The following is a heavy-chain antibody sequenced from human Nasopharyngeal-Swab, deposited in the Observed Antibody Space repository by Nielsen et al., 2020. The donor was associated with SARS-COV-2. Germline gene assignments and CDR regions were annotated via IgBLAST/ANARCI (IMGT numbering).Heavy chain of an antibody. V-gene: IGHV3-53*01. CDR3: ARGDSF. CDR2: IYSGGRT. Sequence: GESLKISCATPEFSVSSNYMSWVRQAPGKGLEWVSVIYSGGRTYYADSVQGRFTISRDNSKNTLDLQMNSLRVEDTAVYYCARGDSFWGQGTTVTVSS. D-gene: IGHD2-21*01. J-gene: IGHJ6*02. CDR1: EFSVSSNY.